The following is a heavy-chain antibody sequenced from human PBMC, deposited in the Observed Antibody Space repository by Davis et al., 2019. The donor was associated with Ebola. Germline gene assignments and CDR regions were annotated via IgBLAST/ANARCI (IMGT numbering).Heavy chain of an antibody. CDR2: ISSSSSYI. Sequence: PGGSLRLSCAASGFTFSSYSMNWVRQAPGKGLEWVSSISSSSSYIYYADSVKGRFTISRDNAKNSLYLQMNSLRAEDTAVYYCARDYDYGDYDLLDYYYYGMNVWGQGTTVTVSS. J-gene: IGHJ6*02. CDR1: GFTFSSYS. V-gene: IGHV3-21*01. D-gene: IGHD4-17*01. CDR3: ARDYDYGDYDLLDYYYYGMNV.